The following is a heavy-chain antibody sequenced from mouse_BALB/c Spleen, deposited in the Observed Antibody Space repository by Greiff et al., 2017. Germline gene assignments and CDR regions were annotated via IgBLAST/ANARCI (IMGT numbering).Heavy chain of an antibody. V-gene: IGHV14-3*02. CDR1: GFNIKDTY. Sequence: VQLQQSGAELVKPGASVKLSCTASGFNIKDTYMHWVKQRPEQGLEWIGRIDPANGNTKYDPKFQGKATITADTSSNTAYLQLSSLTSEDTAVYYCADHYCGYQGAMDYWGQGTSVTGSS. CDR3: ADHYCGYQGAMDY. CDR2: IDPANGNT. D-gene: IGHD1-2*01. J-gene: IGHJ4*01.